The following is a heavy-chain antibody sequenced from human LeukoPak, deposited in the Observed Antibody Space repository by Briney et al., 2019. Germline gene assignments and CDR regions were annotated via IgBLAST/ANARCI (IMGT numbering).Heavy chain of an antibody. V-gene: IGHV3-7*01. J-gene: IGHJ4*02. D-gene: IGHD3-10*01. CDR2: IKQDGSEK. CDR1: GFSFSSYW. CDR3: ARAMVRGVKIFDY. Sequence: GGALRLSCAASGFSFSSYWMSWVRQAPGKGLEWVANIKQDGSEKYYVDSVKGRFTISRDNAKNSLYLQMNSLRAEDTAVYYCARAMVRGVKIFDYWGQGTLVTVSS.